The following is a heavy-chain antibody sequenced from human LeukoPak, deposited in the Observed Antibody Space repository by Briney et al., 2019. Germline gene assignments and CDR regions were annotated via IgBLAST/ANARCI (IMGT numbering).Heavy chain of an antibody. V-gene: IGHV7-4-1*02. D-gene: IGHD3-16*01. Sequence: ASVKISCTASGYSFTSDAMNWVRQAPGQGLEFMGRIHTNTGDPTYARGFTGRFVFSMDTSVSTAYLQINSLKAADTGIYFCARLGGDSWGQGTLVIVSS. J-gene: IGHJ4*02. CDR2: IHTNTGDP. CDR1: GYSFTSDA. CDR3: ARLGGDS.